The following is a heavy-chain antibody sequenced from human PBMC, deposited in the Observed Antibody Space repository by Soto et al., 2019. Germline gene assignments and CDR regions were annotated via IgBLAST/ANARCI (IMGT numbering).Heavy chain of an antibody. CDR2: INTYNGNT. V-gene: IGHV1-18*04. D-gene: IGHD2-2*02. Sequence: ASVKVSCKASGYTFTSNGISWVRQAPGQGLEWLGWINTYNGNTNYAQKFPGRVSMTTDTSVSTAYMELMSLTSDDTAVYYCARVSKVCSSTSCYTVAAFEVWGQGTLVTVSS. CDR3: ARVSKVCSSTSCYTVAAFEV. CDR1: GYTFTSNG. J-gene: IGHJ3*01.